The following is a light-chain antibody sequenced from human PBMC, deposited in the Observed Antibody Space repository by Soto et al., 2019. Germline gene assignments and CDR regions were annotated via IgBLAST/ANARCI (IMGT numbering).Light chain of an antibody. J-gene: IGLJ2*01. CDR3: PSYISVSSPVV. CDR2: GVS. Sequence: QSALPQPASLSGSPGQSITISCTGTSSDVGGYDYVSWYQQHPGKAPKLMIYGVSNRPSGVSYRFSGSKSGNTASLTISGLQAVDEADYYCPSYISVSSPVVFGGGTKLTVL. CDR1: SSDVGGYDY. V-gene: IGLV2-14*01.